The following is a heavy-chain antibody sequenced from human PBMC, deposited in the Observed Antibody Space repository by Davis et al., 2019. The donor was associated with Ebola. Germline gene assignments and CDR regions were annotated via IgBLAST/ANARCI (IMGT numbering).Heavy chain of an antibody. CDR3: AKPFGDYVGYFDY. J-gene: IGHJ4*02. CDR2: ISSSSSYT. CDR1: GFTFSSYS. Sequence: GESLKISCAASGFTFSSYSMNWVRQAPGKGLEWVSYISSSSSYTNYADSVKGRFTISRDNSKNTVYLQMDSLRPEDTAVFYCAKPFGDYVGYFDYLGQGTLVTVAS. D-gene: IGHD4-17*01. V-gene: IGHV3-21*05.